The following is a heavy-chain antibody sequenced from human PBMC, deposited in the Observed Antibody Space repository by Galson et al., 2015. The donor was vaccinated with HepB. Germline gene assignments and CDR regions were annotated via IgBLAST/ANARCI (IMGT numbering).Heavy chain of an antibody. D-gene: IGHD3-16*01. CDR3: ARDQRLGELWLKSDASDV. V-gene: IGHV6-1*01. CDR1: GDSVSSNRAA. Sequence: CAISGDSVSSNRAAWTWIRQSPSRGLEWLGRTYYRSKWYYDYAVSVRSRMTVTPDTSKNQFSLQVNSVTPEDTAVYYCARDQRLGELWLKSDASDVWGQGTVVTVSS. CDR2: TYYRSKWYY. J-gene: IGHJ3*01.